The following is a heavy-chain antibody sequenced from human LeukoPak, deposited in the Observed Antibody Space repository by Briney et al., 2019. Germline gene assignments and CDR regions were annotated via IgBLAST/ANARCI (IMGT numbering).Heavy chain of an antibody. V-gene: IGHV3-21*01. J-gene: IGHJ5*02. CDR3: ARGADGVSSNSRGWFDP. CDR2: ISTSSSYI. CDR1: GFTVSSNY. Sequence: GGSLRLSCVASGFTVSSNYMTWVRQAPGKGLEWVSSISTSSSYIYYADSVKGRFTISRDNARNSLYLQMNTLRAEDTAVYSCARGADGVSSNSRGWFDPWGQGTLVTVSS. D-gene: IGHD2-15*01.